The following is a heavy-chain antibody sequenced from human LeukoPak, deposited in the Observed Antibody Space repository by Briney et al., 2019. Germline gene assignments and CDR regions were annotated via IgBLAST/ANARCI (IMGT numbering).Heavy chain of an antibody. J-gene: IGHJ4*02. CDR2: IHPGDSDT. CDR1: GYSFTTYW. V-gene: IGHV5-51*01. CDR3: ARQGFGKSAPSDY. Sequence: GESLKISCKGSGYSFTTYWIGWVRQMPGKGLEWMGIIHPGDSDTRYTPSFQGQVTISADKSISTAYLQWSSLKASDTAMYYCARQGFGKSAPSDYWGQGTLVTVSS. D-gene: IGHD3-10*01.